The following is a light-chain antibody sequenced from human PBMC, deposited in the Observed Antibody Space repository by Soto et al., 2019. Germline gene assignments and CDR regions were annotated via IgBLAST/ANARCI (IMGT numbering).Light chain of an antibody. CDR3: CSYAGSGHVV. Sequence: QSVLTQPPSVSGAPGQRVTISCTGSSSNIGAGYDVHWYQQLPGTAPKLLIYGNSNRPSGVPDRFSGSKSGTSASLAITGLQAEDEADYYCCSYAGSGHVVIGGGTKLTVL. CDR1: SSNIGAGYD. J-gene: IGLJ2*01. CDR2: GNS. V-gene: IGLV1-40*01.